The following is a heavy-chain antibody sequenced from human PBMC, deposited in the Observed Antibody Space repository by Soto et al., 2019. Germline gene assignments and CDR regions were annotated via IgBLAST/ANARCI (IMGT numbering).Heavy chain of an antibody. CDR2: INSDGSST. J-gene: IGHJ4*02. CDR3: AKGFLSGGYCANGVCYHFDY. D-gene: IGHD2-8*01. V-gene: IGHV3-74*01. Sequence: GGSLRLSCAASGFTFSSYWMHWVRQAPGKGLVWVSRINSDGSSTSYADSVKGRFTISRDNAKNTLYLQMNSLKVEDTAVYFCAKGFLSGGYCANGVCYHFDYWGQGTPVTVSS. CDR1: GFTFSSYW.